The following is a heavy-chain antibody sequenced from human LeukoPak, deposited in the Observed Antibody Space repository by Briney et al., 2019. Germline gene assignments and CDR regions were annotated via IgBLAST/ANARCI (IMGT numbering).Heavy chain of an antibody. CDR3: ARDLRYSSGWSASGMDV. CDR2: IIPMFGTA. Sequence: SVKVSCKASGGTFSSYEITWVRQAPGQGLEWMGGIIPMFGTANYAQKFQGRVTITADESTSTAYMDLRSLRSDDTAVYYCARDLRYSSGWSASGMDVWGKGTTVTISS. CDR1: GGTFSSYE. J-gene: IGHJ6*03. D-gene: IGHD6-19*01. V-gene: IGHV1-69*13.